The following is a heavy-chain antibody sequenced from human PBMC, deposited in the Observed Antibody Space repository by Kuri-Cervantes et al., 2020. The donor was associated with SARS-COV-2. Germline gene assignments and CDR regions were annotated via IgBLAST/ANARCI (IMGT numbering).Heavy chain of an antibody. J-gene: IGHJ4*02. CDR2: ISSSGSTI. V-gene: IGHV3-48*03. CDR3: ARDQGSSGADFDY. D-gene: IGHD6-6*01. Sequence: LSLTCAASGFTFSSYEMNWVRQAPGKGLEWVSYISSSGSTIYYADSVKGRFTISRDNAKNSLYLQMNSLRAEDTAVYYCARDQGSSGADFDYWGQGTLVTDSS. CDR1: GFTFSSYE.